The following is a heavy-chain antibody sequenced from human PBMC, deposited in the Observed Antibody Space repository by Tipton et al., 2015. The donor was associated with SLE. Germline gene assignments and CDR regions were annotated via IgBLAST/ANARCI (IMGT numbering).Heavy chain of an antibody. Sequence: QLVQSGPEVKKPGASVKVSCKASGYTFTGYYMHWVRQAPGQGLEWMGWINPNSGGTNYAKKFQGRVTMTRDTSISTAYMELNRLRSDDTAVYYCARGRHDSTGYLLEYWGQGTLVTVSS. D-gene: IGHD3-9*01. J-gene: IGHJ4*02. CDR1: GYTFTGYY. CDR2: INPNSGGT. CDR3: ARGRHDSTGYLLEY. V-gene: IGHV1-2*02.